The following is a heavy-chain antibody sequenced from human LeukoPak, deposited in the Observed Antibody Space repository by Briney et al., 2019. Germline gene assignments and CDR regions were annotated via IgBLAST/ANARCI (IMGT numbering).Heavy chain of an antibody. V-gene: IGHV4-4*07. D-gene: IGHD3-9*01. Sequence: SETLSLTCTVSGGSISSYYWSWIRQPAGKGLEWIGRIYTSGSTNYNPSLKSRVTMSVDTSKNRFSLKLSSVTAADTAVYYCARDRRDYDILTGYYRAPGLFDYWGQGTLVTVSS. CDR1: GGSISSYY. CDR3: ARDRRDYDILTGYYRAPGLFDY. J-gene: IGHJ4*02. CDR2: IYTSGST.